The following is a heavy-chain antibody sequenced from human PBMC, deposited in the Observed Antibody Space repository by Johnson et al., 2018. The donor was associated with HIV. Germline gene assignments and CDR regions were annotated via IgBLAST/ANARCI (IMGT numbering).Heavy chain of an antibody. D-gene: IGHD4-23*01. CDR3: ARGLRRTTVGNDAFDI. J-gene: IGHJ3*02. V-gene: IGHV3-30*02. CDR2: IRYDGSNK. CDR1: GFTFSSYG. Sequence: QVQLVESGGGVVQPGGSLRLSCAASGFTFSSYGMHWVRQAPGKGLEWVAFIRYDGSNKYYADSVKGRFTISRDNSKNTLYLQMNSRRAEDTAVYYCARGLRRTTVGNDAFDIWGQGTMVTVSS.